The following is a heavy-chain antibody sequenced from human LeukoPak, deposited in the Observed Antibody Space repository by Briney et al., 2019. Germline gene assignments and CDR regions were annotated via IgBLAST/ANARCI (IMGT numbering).Heavy chain of an antibody. CDR3: ARSNTYYYERSGYYADY. J-gene: IGHJ4*02. CDR1: GGTFSSYA. D-gene: IGHD3-22*01. CDR2: IIPIFRTA. Sequence: ASVKVSCQASGGTFSSYAISWVRQAPGHGLEWMGGIIPIFRTANYAQKFRGRVTITTDESTSTAYMELSSLRSEDTAVYYCARSNTYYYERSGYYADYWGQGTLVTVSS. V-gene: IGHV1-69*05.